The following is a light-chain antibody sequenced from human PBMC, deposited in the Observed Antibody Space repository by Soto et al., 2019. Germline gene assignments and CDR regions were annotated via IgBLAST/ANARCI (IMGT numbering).Light chain of an antibody. CDR2: GAS. Sequence: EIVMTQSPVTLSVSAGERATLSCRASQSVSTNLAWFQQKPAQAPRLLIYGASTRATGIPARFSGSGSGTDFTLTISRLEPEDFAVYYCQQYGSSPKWTFGQGTKVDI. CDR3: QQYGSSPKWT. J-gene: IGKJ1*01. V-gene: IGKV3-20*01. CDR1: QSVSTN.